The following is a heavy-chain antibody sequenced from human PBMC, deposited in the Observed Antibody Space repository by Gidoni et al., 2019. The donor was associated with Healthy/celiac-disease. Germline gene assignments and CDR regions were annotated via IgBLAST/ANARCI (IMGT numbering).Heavy chain of an antibody. J-gene: IGHJ4*02. Sequence: QVQLVQSGAAVKKPGAAVKVSCKASGYTFTSYAMHWVRQAPGQRLEWMGWINAGNGNTKYSQKFQGRVTITRDTSASTAYMELSSLRSEDTAVYYCARVISISGSYSLSYWGQGTLVTVSS. CDR3: ARVISISGSYSLSY. CDR2: INAGNGNT. V-gene: IGHV1-3*01. D-gene: IGHD1-26*01. CDR1: GYTFTSYA.